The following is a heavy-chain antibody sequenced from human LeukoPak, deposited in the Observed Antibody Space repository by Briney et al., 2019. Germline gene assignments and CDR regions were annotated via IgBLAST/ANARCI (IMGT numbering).Heavy chain of an antibody. D-gene: IGHD3-22*01. CDR1: GFTFSTYA. V-gene: IGHV3-23*01. Sequence: GGSLRLSCAASGFTFSTYAMSWVRQAPGKGLEWVSAISGSGGSTYYADSVKGRFTISRDNSKNTLYLQMNSLRAEDTAVYYCANDYYDSSGYYEGHFDYWGQGTLVTVSS. CDR2: ISGSGGST. J-gene: IGHJ4*02. CDR3: ANDYYDSSGYYEGHFDY.